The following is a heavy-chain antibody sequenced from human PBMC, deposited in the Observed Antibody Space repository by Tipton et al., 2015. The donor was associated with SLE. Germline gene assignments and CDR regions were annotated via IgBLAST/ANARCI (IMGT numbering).Heavy chain of an antibody. Sequence: VQLVQSGAEVKKPGASVKVSCKASGYTFTSYAMNWVRQAPGQGLEWMGWISAYNGNTNYAQKLQGRVTMTTDTSTSTAYMELRSLRSDDTAVYYCARWGYCSGGSCSSVWYYYYGMDVWGQGTTVTVSS. D-gene: IGHD2-15*01. V-gene: IGHV1-18*01. CDR1: GYTFTSYA. CDR2: ISAYNGNT. J-gene: IGHJ6*02. CDR3: ARWGYCSGGSCSSVWYYYYGMDV.